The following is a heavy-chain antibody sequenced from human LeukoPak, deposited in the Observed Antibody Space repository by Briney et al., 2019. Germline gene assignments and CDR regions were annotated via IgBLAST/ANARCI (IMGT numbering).Heavy chain of an antibody. D-gene: IGHD3-3*01. Sequence: PSETLSLTCTVSGGSISSYYWSWIRQPPGKGLEWIGYIDSSGSTNYNPSLKSRVTISVDTSKNQFSLKLTSVTAADTAVYYCARGVGIFGVAHFDYWGQGTLVTVSS. CDR2: IDSSGST. CDR1: GGSISSYY. CDR3: ARGVGIFGVAHFDY. J-gene: IGHJ4*02. V-gene: IGHV4-59*12.